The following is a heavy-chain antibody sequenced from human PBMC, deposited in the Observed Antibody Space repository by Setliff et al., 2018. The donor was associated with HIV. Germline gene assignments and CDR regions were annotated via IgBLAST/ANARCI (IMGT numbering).Heavy chain of an antibody. V-gene: IGHV4-34*01. Sequence: LSLTCAVYGGSFSGYYWSWIRQSPGKGLEWIGEINHSGGANYNPSLKSRVTISVDTSKNQFSVKLTSVTAADTAVYYCARGYEGSSPGGAFDIWGQGTTVTVS. D-gene: IGHD6-6*01. J-gene: IGHJ3*02. CDR1: GGSFSGYY. CDR3: ARGYEGSSPGGAFDI. CDR2: INHSGGA.